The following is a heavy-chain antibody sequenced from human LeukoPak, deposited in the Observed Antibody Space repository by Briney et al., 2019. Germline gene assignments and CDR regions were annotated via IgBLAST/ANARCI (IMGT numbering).Heavy chain of an antibody. CDR2: TYNSGTT. V-gene: IGHV3-53*01. Sequence: GGSLRLSCAASGLTVSSNYMNWVRQAPGKGLGRVSGTYNSGTTEYVDSVKGRFTISSDNSENTVHLQMNSLRAEDTAVYYCASSPGDFDILTGYFTARFYGMDVWGQGTTVIVSS. CDR3: ASSPGDFDILTGYFTARFYGMDV. CDR1: GLTVSSNY. D-gene: IGHD3-9*01. J-gene: IGHJ6*02.